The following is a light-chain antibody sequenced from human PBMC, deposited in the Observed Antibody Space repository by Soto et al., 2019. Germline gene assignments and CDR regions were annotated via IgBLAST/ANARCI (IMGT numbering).Light chain of an antibody. J-gene: IGKJ1*01. Sequence: EIVMTQSPATLSVSPGERATRSCRASQSVSSNLAWYQQKPGQAPRLLIYGASTRATGVPARFSGSGSGTEFTLTISSLQSEDFAVYYCQHYNNWPPWTFGHGTKVEVK. V-gene: IGKV3-15*01. CDR2: GAS. CDR1: QSVSSN. CDR3: QHYNNWPPWT.